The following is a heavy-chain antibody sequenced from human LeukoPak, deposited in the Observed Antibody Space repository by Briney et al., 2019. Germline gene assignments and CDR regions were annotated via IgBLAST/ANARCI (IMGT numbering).Heavy chain of an antibody. J-gene: IGHJ4*02. V-gene: IGHV4-4*02. CDR3: ARTSGNYRYYFDY. CDR2: IYQSGST. D-gene: IGHD1-26*01. CDR1: GASISSTNW. Sequence: KASETLSLTCAVSGASISSTNWWNWVRQPPGKGLEWIGEIYQSGSTNYIPSLKSRVTISVDTSKNQFPLRLTSVTAADTAVYYCARTSGNYRYYFDYWGQGTLVTVSS.